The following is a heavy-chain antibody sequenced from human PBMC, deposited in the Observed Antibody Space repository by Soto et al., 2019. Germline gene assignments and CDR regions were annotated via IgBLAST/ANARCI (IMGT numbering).Heavy chain of an antibody. J-gene: IGHJ5*02. CDR3: ARAHGDWFGH. Sequence: XGSLRLSCAASGVTVSNYATSWVRQAPGKGLDWVSSISSSSSYIYYADSVKGRFTISRDNAKNSLYLQMNSLRAEDTAVYYCARAHGDWFGHWGQGTLVTVSS. CDR2: ISSSSSYI. CDR1: GVTVSNYA. V-gene: IGHV3-21*01. D-gene: IGHD3-3*01.